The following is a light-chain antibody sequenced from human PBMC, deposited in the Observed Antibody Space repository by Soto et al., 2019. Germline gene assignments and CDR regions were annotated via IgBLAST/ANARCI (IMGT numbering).Light chain of an antibody. V-gene: IGLV1-44*01. CDR1: SSSVGSKT. CDR3: AACDDSLNGPV. J-gene: IGLJ3*02. Sequence: QSVLTQPPSASGTPGQRVAISCSGSSSSVGSKTVNWYQQLPGTAPKLLIYTTNQRPSGVPDRFSGSKSGTSASLAISGLQSEDEADYYCAACDDSLNGPVFGGGTKLTVL. CDR2: TTN.